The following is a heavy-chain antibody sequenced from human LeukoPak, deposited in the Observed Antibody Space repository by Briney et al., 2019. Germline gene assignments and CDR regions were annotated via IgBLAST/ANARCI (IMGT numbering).Heavy chain of an antibody. J-gene: IGHJ3*02. CDR1: GFTFSIAW. CDR2: IKSRGDGETR. Sequence: PGGCLRLSCAASGFTFSIAWMSWVRQAPGKGLEWVGRIKSRGDGETRDYAAPVKDRFIISRDDSKNTLYLQMNSLRTEDTAIYYCAAVGEWLSNAFNTWGQGTLVTVSA. V-gene: IGHV3-15*01. CDR3: AAVGEWLSNAFNT. D-gene: IGHD3-3*01.